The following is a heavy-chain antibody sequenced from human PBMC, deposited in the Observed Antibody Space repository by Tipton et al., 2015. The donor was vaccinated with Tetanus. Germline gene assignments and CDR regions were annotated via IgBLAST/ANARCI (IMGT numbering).Heavy chain of an antibody. CDR1: GGSISSYY. CDR2: IYTSGST. CDR3: AGDGSGFGGSYDY. J-gene: IGHJ4*02. Sequence: TLSLTCTVSGGSISSYYWSWIRQPAGKGLEWIGRIYTSGSTNYNPSLKSRVTMSVDTSKNQFSLNLSSVTAADTTVYYCAGDGSGFGGSYDYWGQGTLVTVSS. V-gene: IGHV4-4*07. D-gene: IGHD1-26*01.